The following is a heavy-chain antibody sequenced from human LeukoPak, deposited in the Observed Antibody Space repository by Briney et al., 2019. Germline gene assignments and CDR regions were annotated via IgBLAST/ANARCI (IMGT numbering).Heavy chain of an antibody. Sequence: PSETLSLTCTVSGGSISSGGHYWRWLRQPPGKGLEWIGYVYQSGITYYSPSLKSRVTISADRSKNQFSLELSSVTAADTAVYYCAGVDTVADDSYYIDFWGQGTLVTVSS. J-gene: IGHJ4*02. CDR1: GGSISSGGHY. V-gene: IGHV4-30-2*01. CDR3: AGVDTVADDSYYIDF. CDR2: VYQSGIT. D-gene: IGHD5-18*01.